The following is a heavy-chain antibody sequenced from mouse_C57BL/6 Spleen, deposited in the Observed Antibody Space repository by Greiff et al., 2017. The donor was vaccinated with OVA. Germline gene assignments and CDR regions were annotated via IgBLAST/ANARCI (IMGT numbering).Heavy chain of an antibody. J-gene: IGHJ4*01. CDR3: TRGGSSYVDAMDY. CDR2: IRNKANNHAT. Sequence: DVHLVESGGGLVQPGGSMKLSCAASGFTFSDAWMDWVRQSPEKGLEWVAEIRNKANNHATYYAESVKGRFTISRDDSKSSVYLQMNSLRAEDTGIYYCTRGGSSYVDAMDYWGQGTSVTVSS. V-gene: IGHV6-6*01. D-gene: IGHD1-1*01. CDR1: GFTFSDAW.